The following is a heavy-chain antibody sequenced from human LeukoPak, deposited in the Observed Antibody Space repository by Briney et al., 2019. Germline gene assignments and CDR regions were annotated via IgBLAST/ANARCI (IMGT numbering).Heavy chain of an antibody. V-gene: IGHV4-39*02. CDR2: VYYTGRT. J-gene: IGHJ1*01. Sequence: SETLSLTCTVSGDFISSSSYYWGWIRLPPGKGLEWIGDVYYTGRTYYNPSLKSRVFISIDTSNNYFSLNLNSVTAADTAVYYCARRRYYDSTGYFEWGRGSLVTVSS. CDR1: GDFISSSSYY. CDR3: ARRRYYDSTGYFE. D-gene: IGHD3-22*01.